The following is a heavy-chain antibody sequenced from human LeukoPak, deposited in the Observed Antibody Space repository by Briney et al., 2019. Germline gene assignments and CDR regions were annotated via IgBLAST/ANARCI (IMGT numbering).Heavy chain of an antibody. D-gene: IGHD3-9*01. Sequence: GESLQISCQGSGYSFTSYWIGWVRQMPGKGLEWMGIIYPGDSDTRYSPSFQGQVTISADKSISTAYLQWSSLKASDTAMYYCARRDILTGYPFDYWGQGTLVTVSS. CDR3: ARRDILTGYPFDY. CDR2: IYPGDSDT. CDR1: GYSFTSYW. J-gene: IGHJ4*02. V-gene: IGHV5-51*01.